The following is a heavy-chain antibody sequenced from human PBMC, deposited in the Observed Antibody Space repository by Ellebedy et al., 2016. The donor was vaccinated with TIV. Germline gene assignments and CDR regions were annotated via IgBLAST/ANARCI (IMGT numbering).Heavy chain of an antibody. J-gene: IGHJ3*02. CDR3: ARGLLIDVLDT. CDR1: GFVFRNFG. V-gene: IGHV3-21*01. Sequence: GESLKISXEVSGFVFRNFGMHWVRQAPGKGLQWVSYISATGSLISYLESVKGRFTIARDNAKTSLFLQLNYLRAEDTGVYYCARGLLIDVLDTWGQGTMVSVSS. CDR2: ISATGSLI. D-gene: IGHD3-9*01.